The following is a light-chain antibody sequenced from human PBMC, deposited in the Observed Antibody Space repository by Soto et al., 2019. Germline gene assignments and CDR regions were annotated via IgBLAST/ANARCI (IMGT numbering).Light chain of an antibody. Sequence: EIVLTQSPATLSLSPGERATLSCRASQSVSTYLAWYQRKPGQAPRLLIYDASSRATGIPARFSGSGSGTDFTLTISSLEPADVAVYYCQQRSNWPLTFGGGTKVEI. V-gene: IGKV3-11*01. J-gene: IGKJ4*01. CDR3: QQRSNWPLT. CDR1: QSVSTY. CDR2: DAS.